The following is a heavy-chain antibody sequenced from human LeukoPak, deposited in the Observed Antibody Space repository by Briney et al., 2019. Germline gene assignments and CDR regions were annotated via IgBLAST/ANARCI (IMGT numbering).Heavy chain of an antibody. CDR1: GFTFSSYG. V-gene: IGHV3-33*01. Sequence: GGSLRLSCAASGFTFSSYGMHWVRQAPGKGLEWVAVIWYDGSNKYYADSVKGRFTISRDNSKNTLYLQMNSLRAEDTAVYYCARPYYDSSGYYYWGNAFDIWGQGTMVTVSS. D-gene: IGHD3-22*01. CDR2: IWYDGSNK. CDR3: ARPYYDSSGYYYWGNAFDI. J-gene: IGHJ3*02.